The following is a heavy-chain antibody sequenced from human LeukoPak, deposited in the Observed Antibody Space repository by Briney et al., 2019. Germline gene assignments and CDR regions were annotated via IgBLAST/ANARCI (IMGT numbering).Heavy chain of an antibody. D-gene: IGHD6-19*01. J-gene: IGHJ4*02. Sequence: QAGGSLRLSCAAAGFTVSSYEMNWVRQAPGKGLEWVSYISSSGSTIYYADSVKGRFTISRDNAKNSLYLQMNSLRAEDTAVYYCARVSYSSGWASWGAFDYWGQGTLVTVSS. CDR2: ISSSGSTI. CDR3: ARVSYSSGWASWGAFDY. V-gene: IGHV3-48*03. CDR1: GFTVSSYE.